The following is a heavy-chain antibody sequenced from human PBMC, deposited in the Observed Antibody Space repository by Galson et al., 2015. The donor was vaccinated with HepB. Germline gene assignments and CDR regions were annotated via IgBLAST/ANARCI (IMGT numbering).Heavy chain of an antibody. CDR3: ARGWEIVVVSDAFDI. Sequence: SLRLSCAASGFTFDDYGMSWVRQAPGKGLEWVSGINWNGGSTGYADSVKGRFTISRDNAKNSLYLQMNSLRAEDTALYYCARGWEIVVVSDAFDIWGQGTMVTVSS. V-gene: IGHV3-20*04. CDR1: GFTFDDYG. J-gene: IGHJ3*02. CDR2: INWNGGST. D-gene: IGHD3-22*01.